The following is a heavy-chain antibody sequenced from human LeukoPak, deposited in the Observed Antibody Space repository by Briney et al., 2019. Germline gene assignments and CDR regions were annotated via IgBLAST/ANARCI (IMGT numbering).Heavy chain of an antibody. J-gene: IGHJ6*03. CDR3: ARVAFSGGGVTAAGRGRYSYYYMDV. CDR1: GYSISSGYY. CDR2: IYHGGST. D-gene: IGHD6-13*01. Sequence: SETLSLTCTVSGYSISSGYYWGWIRQPPGKGLEWIGSIYHGGSTHYNPSLKSRVTISEDTSKNQFSLKLSSVTAADTAAYYCARVAFSGGGVTAAGRGRYSYYYMDVWGKGTTVTVSS. V-gene: IGHV4-38-2*02.